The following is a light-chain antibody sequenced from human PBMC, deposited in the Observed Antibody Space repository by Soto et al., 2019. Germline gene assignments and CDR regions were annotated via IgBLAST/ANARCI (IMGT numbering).Light chain of an antibody. J-gene: IGLJ3*02. CDR2: ENN. Sequence: QSVSESPGKTVTISCTRSSGRIASNYVQWYQQRPGSSPTTVIYENNQRPSGVPDRFSGSIDSSSNSASLTISGLKTEDEADYYCQSYDSSSRVFGGGTKLTVL. CDR3: QSYDSSSRV. V-gene: IGLV6-57*01. CDR1: SGRIASNY.